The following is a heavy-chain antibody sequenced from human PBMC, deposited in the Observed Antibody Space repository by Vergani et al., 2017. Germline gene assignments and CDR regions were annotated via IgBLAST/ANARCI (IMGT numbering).Heavy chain of an antibody. Sequence: QVQLVQSGAEVKKPGSSVKVSCKASGGTFSSYAISWVRQAPGQGLEWMGRIIPIFCTANYAQKCQGRVTITADESTSTAYMELSSLRSEDTAVYYCATPALTNYYGSGSYHYWGQGTLVTVSS. CDR1: GGTFSSYA. V-gene: IGHV1-69*18. D-gene: IGHD3-10*01. CDR3: ATPALTNYYGSGSYHY. J-gene: IGHJ4*02. CDR2: IIPIFCTA.